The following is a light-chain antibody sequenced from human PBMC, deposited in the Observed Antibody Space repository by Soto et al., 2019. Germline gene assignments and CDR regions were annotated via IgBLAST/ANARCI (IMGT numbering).Light chain of an antibody. Sequence: EIVWTQSPGTLSLSPGERATLSCRASQSVSSSYLAWSQQKPGQAPRLLIYGASSRATGIPDRFSGSGSATDFTLTIRRLEPEDVAVYYCQRYGGVGQGTKVDIK. CDR2: GAS. J-gene: IGKJ1*01. CDR3: QRYGG. V-gene: IGKV3-20*01. CDR1: QSVSSSY.